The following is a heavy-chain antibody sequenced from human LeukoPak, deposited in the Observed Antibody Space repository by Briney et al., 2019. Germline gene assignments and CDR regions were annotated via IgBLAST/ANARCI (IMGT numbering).Heavy chain of an antibody. V-gene: IGHV1-2*02. J-gene: IGHJ3*02. D-gene: IGHD6-13*01. Sequence: ASVKVSCKASGYTFTDYYIHWVRQAPGHGLEWMGWVNPHSGGTNFAQKFQGRVTMTRDTSISTAYMELSRLRSDDTAVYYCARETAAGTYDAFDIWGQGTMVTVSS. CDR2: VNPHSGGT. CDR3: ARETAAGTYDAFDI. CDR1: GYTFTDYY.